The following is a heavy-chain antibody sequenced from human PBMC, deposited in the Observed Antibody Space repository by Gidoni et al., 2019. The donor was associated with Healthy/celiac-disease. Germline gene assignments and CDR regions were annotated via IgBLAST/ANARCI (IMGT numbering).Heavy chain of an antibody. D-gene: IGHD6-13*01. Sequence: QVQLVQSGAEVKKPGASVKVSCKSSGYTFTSYGISWVRQAPGQGLEWMGWISAYNGNTNYAQKLQGRVTITTDTSTSKAYMELRSLRSDDTAVYYCARAQGSAAGTYYYYYMDVWGKGTTVTVSS. J-gene: IGHJ6*03. CDR3: ARAQGSAAGTYYYYYMDV. V-gene: IGHV1-18*01. CDR2: ISAYNGNT. CDR1: GYTFTSYG.